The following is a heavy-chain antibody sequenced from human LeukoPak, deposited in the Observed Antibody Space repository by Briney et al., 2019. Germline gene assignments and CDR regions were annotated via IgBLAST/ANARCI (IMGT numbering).Heavy chain of an antibody. J-gene: IGHJ4*02. CDR3: AKDYCRDGNCPFPFLDC. D-gene: IGHD2-15*01. CDR1: GFTLTNHG. V-gene: IGHV3-23*01. Sequence: PGGSLRLSCAVSGFTLTNHGVSWVRQAPGKGLEWVSIITGTGGRYYGDSVKGRFILSRDNSKNTVYMQMSSLRAEDTATYYCAKDYCRDGNCPFPFLDCWGQGTLVTVSS. CDR2: ITGTGGR.